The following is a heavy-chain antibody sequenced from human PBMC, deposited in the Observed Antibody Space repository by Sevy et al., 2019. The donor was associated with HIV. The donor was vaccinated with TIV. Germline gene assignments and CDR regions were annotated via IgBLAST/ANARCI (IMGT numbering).Heavy chain of an antibody. Sequence: GGSLRLSCAAPGFTFNNYWMSWVRQAPGKGLEWVANIKQDGSEKYYVDSVKGRFTISRDNAKNSLYLQMNSLRAEDTAVYYCARDRYSSSSYYYYYMDVWGKGTTVTVSS. V-gene: IGHV3-7*01. D-gene: IGHD6-6*01. J-gene: IGHJ6*03. CDR3: ARDRYSSSSYYYYYMDV. CDR1: GFTFNNYW. CDR2: IKQDGSEK.